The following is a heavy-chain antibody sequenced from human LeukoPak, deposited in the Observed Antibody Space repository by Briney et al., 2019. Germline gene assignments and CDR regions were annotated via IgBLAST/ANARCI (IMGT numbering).Heavy chain of an antibody. CDR3: ASALYYYDSSGYNFDY. J-gene: IGHJ4*02. CDR1: GGSISSSSYY. V-gene: IGHV4-39*01. Sequence: PSETLSLTCTVSGGSISSSSYYWGWIRQPPGKGLEWIGSIYYSGSTYYNPSLKSRVTISVDTSKNQFSLKLSSVTAADTAVYYCASALYYYDSSGYNFDYWGQGTLVTVSS. CDR2: IYYSGST. D-gene: IGHD3-22*01.